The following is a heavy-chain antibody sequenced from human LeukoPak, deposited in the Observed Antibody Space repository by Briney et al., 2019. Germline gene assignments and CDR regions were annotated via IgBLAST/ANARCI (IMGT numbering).Heavy chain of an antibody. CDR3: ARHLVFGYDSSGYYYFDY. J-gene: IGHJ4*02. CDR1: GGSISSSSYY. D-gene: IGHD3-22*01. V-gene: IGHV4-39*01. CDR2: IYYSGST. Sequence: SETLSLTCTVSGGSISSSSYYWGWIRQPPGKGLEWIGSIYYSGSTYYNPSLKSRVTISVDTSKNQFSLKLSSVTAADTAEYYCARHLVFGYDSSGYYYFDYWGQGTLVTVSS.